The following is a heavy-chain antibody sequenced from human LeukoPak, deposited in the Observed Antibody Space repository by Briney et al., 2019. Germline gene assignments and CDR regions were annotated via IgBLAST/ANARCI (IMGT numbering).Heavy chain of an antibody. D-gene: IGHD3-22*01. J-gene: IGHJ4*02. V-gene: IGHV1-8*02. CDR2: MNPNSGNT. CDR1: GGTFSSYA. CDR3: ARGPYYYDSSGYPFDY. Sequence: RASVKVSCKASGGTFSSYAISWVRQATGQGLEWMGWMNPNSGNTGYAQKFQGRVTMTRNTSISTAYMELSSLRSEDTAVYYCARGPYYYDSSGYPFDYWGQGTLVTVSS.